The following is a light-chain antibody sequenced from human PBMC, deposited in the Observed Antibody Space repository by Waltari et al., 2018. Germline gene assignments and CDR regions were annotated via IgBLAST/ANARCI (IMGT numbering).Light chain of an antibody. CDR3: HQYYSTLWT. J-gene: IGKJ1*01. CDR1: QSLLKSSYNKND. V-gene: IGKV4-1*01. Sequence: DIVMTQSPDSLAVSLGERATINCKSSQSLLKSSYNKNDLAWYQQKPGQPPKLLIYWASIRESDVPDRFSGSGSGTDFTLTISSQQAEDVAVYYCHQYYSTLWTFGQGTKVEIK. CDR2: WAS.